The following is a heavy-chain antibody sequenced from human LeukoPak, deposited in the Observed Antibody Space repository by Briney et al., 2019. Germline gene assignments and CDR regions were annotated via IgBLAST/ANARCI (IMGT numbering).Heavy chain of an antibody. V-gene: IGHV4-59*01. CDR2: IYNTGST. CDR3: ARGGDYDFWSGYSNYYYMDV. Sequence: SETLSLTCTVSGASITSYYWIWIRQPPGKGLEWIGYIYNTGSTSYNPSLKSRVTISEDTSKNQFSLKLSSGTAADTAVYYCARGGDYDFWSGYSNYYYMDVWGKGTTVTVSS. CDR1: GASITSYY. D-gene: IGHD3-3*01. J-gene: IGHJ6*03.